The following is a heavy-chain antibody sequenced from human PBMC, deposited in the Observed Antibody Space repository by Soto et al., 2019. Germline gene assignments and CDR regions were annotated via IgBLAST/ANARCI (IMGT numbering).Heavy chain of an antibody. J-gene: IGHJ4*02. V-gene: IGHV3-23*01. CDR2: ISGSGGST. D-gene: IGHD6-6*01. CDR1: GFTFSSYA. CDR3: AKDFQLRYSSSPFDY. Sequence: GGSLRLSCAASGFTFSSYAMSWVRQAPGKGLEWVSAISGSGGSTYYADSVKGRFTISGDNSKNTLYLQMNGLRAEDTAVYYCAKDFQLRYSSSPFDYWGQGTLVTVSS.